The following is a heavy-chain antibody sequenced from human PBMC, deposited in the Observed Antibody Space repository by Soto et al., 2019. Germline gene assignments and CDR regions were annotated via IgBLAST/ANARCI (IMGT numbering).Heavy chain of an antibody. D-gene: IGHD3-3*01. CDR2: IYYSGST. J-gene: IGHJ2*01. Sequence: QVQLQESGPGLVKPSQTLSLTCTVSGGSISSGGYYWSWIRQHPGKGLEWIGYIYYSGSTYYNPSLKSRVTISVDTSKNQFSLKLSSVTAADTAVYYCARGPPLGFLEWSRYFDLWGRGTLVTVSS. CDR3: ARGPPLGFLEWSRYFDL. CDR1: GGSISSGGYY. V-gene: IGHV4-31*03.